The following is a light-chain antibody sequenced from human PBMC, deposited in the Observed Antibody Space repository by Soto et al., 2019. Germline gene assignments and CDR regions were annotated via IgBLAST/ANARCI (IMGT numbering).Light chain of an antibody. Sequence: DIQMTQSPSSLSASVEDRVTITCRASQGISTYLVWYQQKPGTVPKLLIFAASTLQSGVPSRFSGSGSGTDFTLTISSLQPEDVATYYCQNYNGAPWTFGQGTKVEIK. CDR2: AAS. V-gene: IGKV1-27*01. CDR3: QNYNGAPWT. CDR1: QGISTY. J-gene: IGKJ1*01.